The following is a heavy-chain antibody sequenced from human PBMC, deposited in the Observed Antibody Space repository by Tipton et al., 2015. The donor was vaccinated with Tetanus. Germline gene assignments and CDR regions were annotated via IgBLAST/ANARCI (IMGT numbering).Heavy chain of an antibody. Sequence: TLSLTCTVSGGSISSGGYYWSWIRQHPGKGLEWIGYIYYSGSTYYNPSLKSRVTISVDTSKNQFSLQLNSVTPEDTAVYYCARARGTFVVPYYYYGMDVWGQGTTVTVSS. D-gene: IGHD3-16*01. CDR1: GGSISSGGYY. CDR3: ARARGTFVVPYYYYGMDV. J-gene: IGHJ6*02. V-gene: IGHV4-31*03. CDR2: IYYSGST.